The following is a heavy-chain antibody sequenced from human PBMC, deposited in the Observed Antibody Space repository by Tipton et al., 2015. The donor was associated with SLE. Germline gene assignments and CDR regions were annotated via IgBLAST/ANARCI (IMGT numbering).Heavy chain of an antibody. Sequence: TLSLTCTVSGGSISSYYWSWIRQPPGKGLEWIGYIYYSGSTNYNPSLKSRVTISVDTSKNQFSLKLSSVTAADTAVYYCARHRGSGWVSDAFDIWGQGTMVTVSS. D-gene: IGHD6-19*01. CDR1: GGSISSYY. CDR3: ARHRGSGWVSDAFDI. J-gene: IGHJ3*02. CDR2: IYYSGST. V-gene: IGHV4-59*08.